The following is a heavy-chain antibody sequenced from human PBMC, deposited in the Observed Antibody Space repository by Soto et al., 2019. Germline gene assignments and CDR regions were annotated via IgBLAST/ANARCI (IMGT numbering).Heavy chain of an antibody. CDR2: INPNSGGT. V-gene: IGHV1-2*02. J-gene: IGHJ4*02. CDR1: GYTFTGYY. Sequence: QVQLVQSGAEVKKPGASEKVSCKASGYTFTGYYMHWVRQAPGQGLEWMGWINPNSGGTNYAQKLQGRVTMTRDTTMRTAYMEGSMLRSDDTAVYYCASPIVMATGYDFWGQGTLVTVSS. D-gene: IGHD2-21*01. CDR3: ASPIVMATGYDF.